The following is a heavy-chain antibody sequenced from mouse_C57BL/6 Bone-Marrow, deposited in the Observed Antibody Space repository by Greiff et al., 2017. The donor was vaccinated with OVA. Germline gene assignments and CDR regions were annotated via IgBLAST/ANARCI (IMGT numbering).Heavy chain of an antibody. J-gene: IGHJ3*01. CDR1: GFTFSSYG. D-gene: IGHD2-2*01. Sequence: EVHLVESGGDLVKPGGSLKLSCAASGFTFSSYGMSWVRQTPDKRLEWVATISSGGSYTYYPDSVKGRFTISSDTAKTTLYLKRSSLKSEDTARYDCAGRVRYYGYDGSAWFAYWGQGTLVTVSA. V-gene: IGHV5-6*01. CDR2: ISSGGSYT. CDR3: AGRVRYYGYDGSAWFAY.